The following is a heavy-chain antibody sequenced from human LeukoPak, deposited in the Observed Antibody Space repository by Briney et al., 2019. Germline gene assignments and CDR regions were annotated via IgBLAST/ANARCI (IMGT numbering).Heavy chain of an antibody. D-gene: IGHD3-22*01. CDR1: GGSISSYY. V-gene: IGHV4-59*01. CDR3: ARGRYDSSGYHFDY. J-gene: IGHJ4*02. Sequence: SETLSLTCTVSGGSISSYYWSWIRQPPGKGLEWIGYIYYSGSTNYNPSLKSRVTISVDTSKNQFSLRLSSVTAADTAVYYCARGRYDSSGYHFDYWGQGTLVTVSS. CDR2: IYYSGST.